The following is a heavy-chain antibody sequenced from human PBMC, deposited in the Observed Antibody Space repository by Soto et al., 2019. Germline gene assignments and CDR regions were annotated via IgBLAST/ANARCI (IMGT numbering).Heavy chain of an antibody. J-gene: IGHJ6*02. CDR1: GGSITGAYY. CDR2: IHYRGTT. D-gene: IGHD2-15*01. CDR3: ARVRDSFGLDV. V-gene: IGHV4-31*03. Sequence: SETLSLTCNVSGGSITGAYYWNWIRQHPGKGLEWIGSIHYRGTTDYNPSLKSRITISLDRSKNQFALKLSSVTAADTAVYYCARVRDSFGLDVWGQGTMVTVS.